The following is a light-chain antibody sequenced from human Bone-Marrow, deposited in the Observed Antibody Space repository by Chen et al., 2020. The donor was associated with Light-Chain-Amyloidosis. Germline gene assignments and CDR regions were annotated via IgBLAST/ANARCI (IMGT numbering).Light chain of an antibody. V-gene: IGLV3-21*02. Sequence: SYVLTQPPSQSVAPGQTARITCGGNNIRSKSVHWYHQKSGQAPILVVFGGGDRPSGIPGRFSGASAGDTATLAISRVEAADEGDYYCQVWDGSGDPWVFGGGTKLTVV. J-gene: IGLJ3*02. CDR2: GGG. CDR1: NIRSKS. CDR3: QVWDGSGDPWV.